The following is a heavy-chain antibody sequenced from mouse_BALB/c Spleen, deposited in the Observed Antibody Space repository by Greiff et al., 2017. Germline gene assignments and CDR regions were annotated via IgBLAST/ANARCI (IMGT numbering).Heavy chain of an antibody. CDR1: GYTFTDYN. V-gene: IGHV1-18*01. CDR3: AGTTATWEAMDY. D-gene: IGHD1-2*01. J-gene: IGHJ4*01. Sequence: DVHLVESGPELVKPGASVKIPCKASGYTFTDYNMDWVKQSHGKSLEWIGDINPNNGGTIYNQKFKGKATLTVDKSSSTAYMELRSLTSEDTAVYYCAGTTATWEAMDYWGQGTSVTVSS. CDR2: INPNNGGT.